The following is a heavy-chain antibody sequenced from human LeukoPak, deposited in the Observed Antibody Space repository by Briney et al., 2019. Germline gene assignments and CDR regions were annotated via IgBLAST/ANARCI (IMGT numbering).Heavy chain of an antibody. J-gene: IGHJ4*02. CDR2: VNPSGGGT. V-gene: IGHV1-46*01. D-gene: IGHD3-22*01. CDR3: ARGSATYYYDSSGYSGFDY. Sequence: ASVNVSCKASGYIFTSYYMHWVRQAPGQGLEWMGIVNPSGGGTSYAQKFQGRVTMTRDMSTSTVDMELSSLRFEDTAVYYCARGSATYYYDSSGYSGFDYWGQGTLVTVSS. CDR1: GYIFTSYY.